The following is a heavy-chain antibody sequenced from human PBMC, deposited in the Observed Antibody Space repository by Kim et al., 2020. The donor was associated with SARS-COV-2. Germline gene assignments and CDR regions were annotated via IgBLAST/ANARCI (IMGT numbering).Heavy chain of an antibody. Sequence: KYYADSVKGRVTIARNNSKNTLYLQMNSLRAEDTAVYYCAKVFGEDAFDIWGQGTMVTVSS. D-gene: IGHD3-16*01. V-gene: IGHV3-33*06. CDR2: K. J-gene: IGHJ3*02. CDR3: AKVFGEDAFDI.